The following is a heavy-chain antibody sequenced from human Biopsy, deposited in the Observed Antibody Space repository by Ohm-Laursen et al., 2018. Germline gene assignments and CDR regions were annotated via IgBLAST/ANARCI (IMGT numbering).Heavy chain of an antibody. CDR2: TYKGGNT. J-gene: IGHJ6*02. CDR3: ARDLPASYYYAMDV. Sequence: SLTLSLTCTVSGVSITSYYWSWIRQPAGKGREWLGHTYKGGNTNHNPSLKSRVIMSVDTSKNQMYLTLRSVTAADTAVYYCARDLPASYYYAMDVWGQGTTVTVSS. CDR1: GVSITSYY. V-gene: IGHV4-4*07.